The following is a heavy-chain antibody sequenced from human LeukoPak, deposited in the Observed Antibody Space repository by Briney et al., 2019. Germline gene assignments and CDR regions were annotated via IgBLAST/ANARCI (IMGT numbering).Heavy chain of an antibody. CDR3: IAYSSGWN. V-gene: IGHV3-64D*06. D-gene: IGHD6-25*01. CDR1: GFTFSTYA. J-gene: IGHJ4*02. CDR2: ISNTGGST. Sequence: GGSLRLSCSASGFTFSTYAMHWVRQAPGKGLQYVSGISNTGGSTYYADSVKGRFTISRDNSKNTLYLQMSSLRAEDTAVYYCIAYSSGWNWGQGTLVTVSS.